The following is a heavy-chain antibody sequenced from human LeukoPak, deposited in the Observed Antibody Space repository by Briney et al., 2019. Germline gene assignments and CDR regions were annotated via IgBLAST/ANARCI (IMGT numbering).Heavy chain of an antibody. CDR1: GYTSTSYD. CDR3: ARPYSSSSWFDY. D-gene: IGHD6-6*01. J-gene: IGHJ4*02. CDR2: MNPNSGNT. Sequence: ASVKVSCKASGYTSTSYDINWVRQATGQGLEWMGWMNPNSGNTGYAQKFQGRVTITRNTSISTAYMELSSLRSEDTAVYYCARPYSSSSWFDYWGQGTLVTVSS. V-gene: IGHV1-8*03.